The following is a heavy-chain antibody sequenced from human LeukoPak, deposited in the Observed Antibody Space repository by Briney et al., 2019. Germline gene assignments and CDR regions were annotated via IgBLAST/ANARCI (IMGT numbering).Heavy chain of an antibody. CDR1: GGSISSNY. CDR2: IYYSGSA. CDR3: ARVSEGYNHAANWLDP. V-gene: IGHV4-59*01. J-gene: IGHJ5*02. D-gene: IGHD5-24*01. Sequence: PETLSLTCGVSGGSISSNYWSWIRQPPGKGLEWVGYIYYSGSANYNPSPKSRVTISVDTSKNRFFLKLSSVTAADTAVYYCARVSEGYNHAANWLDPWGQGTLVTVSS.